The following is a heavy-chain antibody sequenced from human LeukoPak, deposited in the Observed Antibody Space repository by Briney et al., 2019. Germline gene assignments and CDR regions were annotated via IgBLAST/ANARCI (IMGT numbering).Heavy chain of an antibody. Sequence: GGSLRLSCADSGFTVSTNYMSWVRQSPGKGLEWLSVIYSGGRTYYADSVKGRFTISRDNSKNTLYLQMNRLRAEDTAVYYCARENGHTYGYVFFDYWGQGALVTVSS. CDR1: GFTVSTNY. V-gene: IGHV3-53*01. CDR2: IYSGGRT. J-gene: IGHJ4*02. CDR3: ARENGHTYGYVFFDY. D-gene: IGHD5-18*01.